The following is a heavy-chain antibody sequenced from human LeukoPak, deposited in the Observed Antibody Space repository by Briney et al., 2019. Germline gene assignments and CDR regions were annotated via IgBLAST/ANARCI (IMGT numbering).Heavy chain of an antibody. CDR2: IYTSGST. Sequence: SETLSLTCTVSGGSISSYYWSWIRQPAGKGLEWIGRIYTSGSTNYNPSLKSRVTMSVDTSKNQFSLKLSSVTAADTAVYYCARDLGLGYNWNDDDAFDIWGQGTMVTVSS. CDR3: ARDLGLGYNWNDDDAFDI. J-gene: IGHJ3*02. D-gene: IGHD1-20*01. V-gene: IGHV4-4*07. CDR1: GGSISSYY.